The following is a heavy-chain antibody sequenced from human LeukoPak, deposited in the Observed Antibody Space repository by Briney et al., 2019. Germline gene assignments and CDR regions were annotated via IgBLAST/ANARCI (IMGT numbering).Heavy chain of an antibody. Sequence: GGSLRLSCAASGFTFNSYGMHWVRQAPGEGLEWVAVISNDGYNKYYTDSVKGRFTISRDNSKNTLYLQMNSLRAEDTAVYYCAKECIRGVLNYWGQGTLVIVSS. D-gene: IGHD3-10*01. J-gene: IGHJ4*02. CDR2: ISNDGYNK. CDR3: AKECIRGVLNY. V-gene: IGHV3-30*18. CDR1: GFTFNSYG.